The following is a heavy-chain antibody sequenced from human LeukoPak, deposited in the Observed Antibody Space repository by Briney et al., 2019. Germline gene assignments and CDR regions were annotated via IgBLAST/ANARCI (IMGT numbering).Heavy chain of an antibody. CDR2: IWYDGSNK. V-gene: IGHV3-33*01. CDR3: ARDSYYYDSSGSDFDY. Sequence: GGSLRLSCAASGFTFSSYGMHWVRQAPGKGLEWVAVIWYDGSNKYYADSVKGRFTISRDNSKSTLYLQMNSLRAEDTAVYYCARDSYYYDSSGSDFDYWGQGTLVTVSS. CDR1: GFTFSSYG. D-gene: IGHD3-22*01. J-gene: IGHJ4*02.